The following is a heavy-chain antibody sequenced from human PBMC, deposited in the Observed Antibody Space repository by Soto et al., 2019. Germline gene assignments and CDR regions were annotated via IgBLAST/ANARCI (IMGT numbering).Heavy chain of an antibody. CDR1: GFTFSSYS. Sequence: GGSLRLSCAASGFTFSSYSMNWVRQAPGKGLEWVSYITSSSSYTHYADSVKGRFTISRDNAKNSLYLQMNSLRAEDTAVYYCTGGQDNLAVNFDYWGQGTPVTVSS. CDR2: ITSSSSYT. J-gene: IGHJ4*02. D-gene: IGHD1-1*01. CDR3: TGGQDNLAVNFDY. V-gene: IGHV3-21*05.